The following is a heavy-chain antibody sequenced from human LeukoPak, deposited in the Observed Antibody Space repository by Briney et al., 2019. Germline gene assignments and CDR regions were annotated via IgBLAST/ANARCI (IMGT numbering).Heavy chain of an antibody. Sequence: PGGSLRLSCAASGFTFSTYAMSWVRQAPGKGLEWVSGITGSGVTTYYADSVKGRFTISRDNSKNALYLQMNSLRAEDTAVYYCASSAGYSSSWYGGDWFDPWGQGTLVTVSS. J-gene: IGHJ5*02. D-gene: IGHD6-13*01. CDR2: ITGSGVTT. V-gene: IGHV3-23*01. CDR1: GFTFSTYA. CDR3: ASSAGYSSSWYGGDWFDP.